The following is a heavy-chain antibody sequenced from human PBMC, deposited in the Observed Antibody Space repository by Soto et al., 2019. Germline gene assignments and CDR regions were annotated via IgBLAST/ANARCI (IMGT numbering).Heavy chain of an antibody. CDR1: GFTFSSYG. V-gene: IGHV3-30*18. CDR2: ISYDGSNK. CDR3: AKDRRPSVATIFDY. D-gene: IGHD5-12*01. J-gene: IGHJ4*02. Sequence: GGSLRLSCAASGFTFSSYGMHWVRQAPGKGLEWVAVISYDGSNKYYADSVKGRFTISRDNSKNTLYLQMNSLRAEDTAVYYCAKDRRPSVATIFDYWGQGTLVTVSS.